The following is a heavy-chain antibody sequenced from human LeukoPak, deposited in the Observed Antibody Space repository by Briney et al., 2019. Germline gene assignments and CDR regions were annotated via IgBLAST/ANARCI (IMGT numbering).Heavy chain of an antibody. CDR1: GFTFRNYN. CDR3: AKLPPGCSGGSCYAL. J-gene: IGHJ4*02. V-gene: IGHV3-21*01. Sequence: PGGSLRLSCGASGFTFRNYNMNWVRQAPGKGLEWVSSISSSSSYIYYADSVKGRFTISRDNAKNSLYLQMNSLRAEDTAVYYCAKLPPGCSGGSCYALWGQGTLVTVSS. CDR2: ISSSSSYI. D-gene: IGHD2-15*01.